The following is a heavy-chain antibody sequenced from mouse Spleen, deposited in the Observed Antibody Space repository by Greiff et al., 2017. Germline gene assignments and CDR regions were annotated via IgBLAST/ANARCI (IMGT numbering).Heavy chain of an antibody. CDR2: IYPGSGST. CDR1: GYTFTSYW. Sequence: QVHVKQPGAELVKPGASVKMSCKASGYTFTSYWITWVKQRPGQGLEWIGDIYPGSGSTNYNEKFKSKATLTVDTSSSTAYMQLSSLTSEDSAVYYCAREGIYYYGSSPYYYAMDYWGQGTSVTVSS. CDR3: AREGIYYYGSSPYYYAMDY. J-gene: IGHJ4*01. D-gene: IGHD1-1*01. V-gene: IGHV1-55*01.